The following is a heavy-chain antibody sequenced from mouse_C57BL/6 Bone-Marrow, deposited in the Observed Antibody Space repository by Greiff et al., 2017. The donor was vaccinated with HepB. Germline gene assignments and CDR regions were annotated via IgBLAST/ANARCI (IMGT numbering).Heavy chain of an antibody. CDR3: ATAPDLLLRYLDY. D-gene: IGHD1-1*01. CDR1: GYTFTSYW. CDR2: IYPGSGST. Sequence: QVHVKQPGAELVEPGASVKMSCKASGYTFTSYWITWVKQRPGQGLEWIGDIYPGSGSTNYNEKFKSKATLTVDTSSSTAYMQLSSLTSEDSAVYYCATAPDLLLRYLDYWGQSTTLTVSS. V-gene: IGHV1-55*01. J-gene: IGHJ2*01.